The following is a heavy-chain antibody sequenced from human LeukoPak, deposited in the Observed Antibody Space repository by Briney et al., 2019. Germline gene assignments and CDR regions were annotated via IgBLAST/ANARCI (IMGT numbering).Heavy chain of an antibody. V-gene: IGHV5-51*01. J-gene: IGHJ4*02. Sequence: GESLKISCKGSGYSFTNYWIAWVRQMPGKGLEWMGITYPGDSDTRYSPSFQGQVTISADKSISTAYLQWSSLEASDTAMYYCARQGGSYYVDLDYWGQGTLVTVSS. CDR1: GYSFTNYW. CDR3: ARQGGSYYVDLDY. CDR2: TYPGDSDT. D-gene: IGHD1-26*01.